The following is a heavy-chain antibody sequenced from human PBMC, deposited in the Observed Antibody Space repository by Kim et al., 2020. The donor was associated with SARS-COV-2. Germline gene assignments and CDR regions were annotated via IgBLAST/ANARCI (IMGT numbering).Heavy chain of an antibody. D-gene: IGHD2-15*01. CDR1: GFTFSNYA. J-gene: IGHJ4*02. CDR3: AKGYCVSDNCPCNS. CDR2: VSGSGSST. V-gene: IGHV3-23*01. Sequence: GGSLRLSCAASGFTFSNYAMGWVRQAPGKGLEWVSIVSGSGSSTYYAESVKGRFTISRDNSKNTVYLQVNSLRTEDTALYYCAKGYCVSDNCPCNSWGQGTLVTVSS.